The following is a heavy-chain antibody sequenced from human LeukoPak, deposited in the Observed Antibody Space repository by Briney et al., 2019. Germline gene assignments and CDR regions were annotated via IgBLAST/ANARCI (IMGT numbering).Heavy chain of an antibody. Sequence: ASVKVSCKASGYTFTTYGISWVRQAPGQGLEWMGWISGYNGNTNYAQKLQGRVTMTTDTSTSTAYMELRSLRSDDTAVYYCARERIYCSGGSCYSGPYYFDYWGQGTLITVSS. CDR1: GYTFTTYG. V-gene: IGHV1-18*01. D-gene: IGHD2-15*01. CDR2: ISGYNGNT. CDR3: ARERIYCSGGSCYSGPYYFDY. J-gene: IGHJ4*02.